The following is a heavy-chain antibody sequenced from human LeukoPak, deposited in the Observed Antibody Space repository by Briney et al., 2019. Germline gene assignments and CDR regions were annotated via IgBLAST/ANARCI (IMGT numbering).Heavy chain of an antibody. CDR2: IYYSGST. CDR1: GGSISSSSYY. D-gene: IGHD6-19*01. V-gene: IGHV4-39*01. Sequence: PSETLSLTCTVSGGSISSSSYYWGWIRQPPGKGLEWIGSIYYSGSTYYNPSLKSRVTISVDTSKNQFSLKLSSVTAADTAVYYCARWGAQWLVRVGEVDWGQGTLVTVSS. J-gene: IGHJ4*02. CDR3: ARWGAQWLVRVGEVD.